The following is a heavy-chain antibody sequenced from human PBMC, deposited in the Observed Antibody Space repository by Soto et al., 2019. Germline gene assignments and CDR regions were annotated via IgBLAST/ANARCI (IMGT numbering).Heavy chain of an antibody. CDR3: ARGQGGIAY. V-gene: IGHV4-31*03. Sequence: QVQLQESGPGLVKPSQTLSLTCTVSGGSISSGGYYWSWIRQHPGKGLEWIGYIYYSGSTYYNPSQXXRXTQXVATTKNHFSLKLSSVTAADTAVHSCARGQGGIAYLGQGTLGTVSS. J-gene: IGHJ4*02. CDR1: GGSISSGGYY. CDR2: IYYSGST. D-gene: IGHD1-26*01.